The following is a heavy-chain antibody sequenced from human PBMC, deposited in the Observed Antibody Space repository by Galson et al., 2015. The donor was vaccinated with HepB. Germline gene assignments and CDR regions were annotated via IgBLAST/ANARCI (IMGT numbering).Heavy chain of an antibody. J-gene: IGHJ3*02. D-gene: IGHD4-23*01. CDR3: AISRRVVTLYFGAFDI. CDR2: ISGSGGST. CDR1: GFTFSSYA. Sequence: SLRLSCAASGFTFSSYAMSWVRQAPGKGLEWVSAISGSGGSTYYADSVKGRFTISRDNSKNTLYLQMNSLRAEDTAVYYCAISRRVVTLYFGAFDIWGQGTMVTVSS. V-gene: IGHV3-23*01.